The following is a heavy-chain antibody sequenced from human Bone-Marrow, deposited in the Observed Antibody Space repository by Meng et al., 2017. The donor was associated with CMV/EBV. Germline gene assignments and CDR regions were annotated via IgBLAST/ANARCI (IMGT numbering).Heavy chain of an antibody. CDR1: DPSSSSSYY. CDR2: IYYSRST. J-gene: IGHJ2*01. V-gene: IGHV4-39*02. D-gene: IGHD7-27*01. Sequence: DPSSSSSYYWGWLRQPPGKGLEWIGSIYYSRSTHYNPSLKSRVTISVDTYENHFSLKLSSVTAADTAVYYCARCWGSGRPYWYFDLWGRGTLVTVSS. CDR3: ARCWGSGRPYWYFDL.